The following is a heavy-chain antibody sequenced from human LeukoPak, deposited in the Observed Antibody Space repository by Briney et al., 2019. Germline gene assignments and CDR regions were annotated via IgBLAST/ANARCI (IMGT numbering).Heavy chain of an antibody. J-gene: IGHJ4*02. CDR2: VTYSGVTT. V-gene: IGHV3-23*01. D-gene: IGHD3-22*01. CDR3: AKTRHSSGYYYLDS. CDR1: GFTFSSYA. Sequence: PGGSLRLSCAASGFTFSSYAMSWVRQAPGKGLEWVSAVTYSGVTTYYADSVKGRFTISGDNSKNTLYLQMNSLRAEDTAVYYYAKTRHSSGYYYLDSWGQGILVTVSS.